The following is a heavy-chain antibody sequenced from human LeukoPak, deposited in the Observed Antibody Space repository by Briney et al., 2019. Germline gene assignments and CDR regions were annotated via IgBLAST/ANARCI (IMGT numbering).Heavy chain of an antibody. J-gene: IGHJ4*02. D-gene: IGHD2-2*01. V-gene: IGHV1-46*03. CDR2: INPSGGST. CDR3: ASSLGYCSSTSCPPFDY. CDR1: GYTFTSYY. Sequence: ASVKVSCKASGYTFTSYYMHWVRQAPGQGLEWMGIINPSGGSTSYAQKFQGRVTMTRDTSTSTVYMELSSLRSEDPAVYYCASSLGYCSSTSCPPFDYWGQGTLVTVSS.